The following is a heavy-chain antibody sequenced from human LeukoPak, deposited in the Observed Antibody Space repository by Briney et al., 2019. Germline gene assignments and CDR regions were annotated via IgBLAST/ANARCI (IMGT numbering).Heavy chain of an antibody. D-gene: IGHD3-10*01. CDR3: ARENMVRGGLLFDY. J-gene: IGHJ4*02. CDR1: GGSISSGDYY. Sequence: SETLSLTCTVSGGSISSGDYYWSWIRQPPGKGLEWIGYIYYSGSTYYNPSLKSRVTISVDTSKNQFSLKLSSVTAADTAVYYCARENMVRGGLLFDYWGQGTLVTVSS. CDR2: IYYSGST. V-gene: IGHV4-30-4*01.